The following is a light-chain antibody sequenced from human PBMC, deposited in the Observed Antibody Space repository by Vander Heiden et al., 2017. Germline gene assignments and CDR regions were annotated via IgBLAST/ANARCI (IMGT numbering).Light chain of an antibody. V-gene: IGLV3-21*02. J-gene: IGLJ2*01. CDR3: QVWDSSSDHRV. CDR2: DDS. Sequence: SYVLPQPPSVSVAPGQTATITCGGNNIGSKSVHWYQQKPGQAPVLVVYDDSDGPSVIPERFSGSNSGNTATLTISRVEAGDEADYYCQVWDSSSDHRVFGGGTKLTVL. CDR1: NIGSKS.